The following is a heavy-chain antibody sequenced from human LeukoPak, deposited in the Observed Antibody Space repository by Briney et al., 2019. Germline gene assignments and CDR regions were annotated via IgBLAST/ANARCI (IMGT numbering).Heavy chain of an antibody. Sequence: GRSLRLSCVASGFTFEDYVMHWVRQVPGKGLEWVSGISWTSNRIAYADSVKGRFTISRDNAKNALYLQLNSLRVEDTALYYCAKDISSSYYYYGMDVWGQGTTVTVSS. V-gene: IGHV3-9*01. J-gene: IGHJ6*02. CDR3: AKDISSSYYYYGMDV. CDR2: ISWTSNRI. CDR1: GFTFEDYV. D-gene: IGHD6-13*01.